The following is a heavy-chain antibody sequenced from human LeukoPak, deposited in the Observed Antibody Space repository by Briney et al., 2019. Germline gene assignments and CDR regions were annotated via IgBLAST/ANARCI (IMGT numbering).Heavy chain of an antibody. D-gene: IGHD3-10*01. V-gene: IGHV4-4*02. CDR1: GGSISSTNW. CDR3: ARDRMGVRAFDY. Sequence: PSGTLSRTGAVSGGSISSTNWWSWVRQPPGKGLEWIGEIYHSGSTNYNPSLKSRVTISADKSKNQFSLKLTYVTAADTAVYYCARDRMGVRAFDYWGEGTLVTVSS. J-gene: IGHJ4*02. CDR2: IYHSGST.